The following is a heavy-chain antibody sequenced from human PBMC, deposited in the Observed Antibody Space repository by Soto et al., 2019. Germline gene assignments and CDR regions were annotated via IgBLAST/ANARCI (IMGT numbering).Heavy chain of an antibody. J-gene: IGHJ4*02. CDR3: AKEEFGWYFNY. CDR2: MSGSGGST. CDR1: GFTFSIYA. Sequence: GGSLRLSCAASGFTFSIYAMSWVRQAPGKGLGWVSGMSGSGGSTYHADYVKGRFSISRDNSKNTLYLQMNSLRVEDTAVYYCAKEEFGWYFNYWGQGTLVTVSS. D-gene: IGHD6-19*01. V-gene: IGHV3-23*01.